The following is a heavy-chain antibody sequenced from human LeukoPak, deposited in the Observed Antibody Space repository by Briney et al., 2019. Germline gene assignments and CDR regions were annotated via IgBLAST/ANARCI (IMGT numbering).Heavy chain of an antibody. D-gene: IGHD6-13*01. CDR2: ISGSGGST. J-gene: IGHJ4*02. Sequence: GGSLRLSCAASGFTFSPYAMSWVRQAPGKGLEWVSAISGSGGSTYYADSVKGRFTISRDNSKNTLYLQMNSLRAEDTSIYFCAKALEQETVIALDSWGQGTLVTVSS. CDR1: GFTFSPYA. CDR3: AKALEQETVIALDS. V-gene: IGHV3-23*01.